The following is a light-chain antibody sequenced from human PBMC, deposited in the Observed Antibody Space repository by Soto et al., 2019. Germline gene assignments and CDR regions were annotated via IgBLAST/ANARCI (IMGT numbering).Light chain of an antibody. CDR1: QYISND. V-gene: IGKV3-15*01. Sequence: EIVMTQSPATLSVSPGERATLSCRASQYISNDLAWYQQKPGQAPRPLIYAASTRATGIPARFSGSGSGTEFTLTISNLQSEDFAVYYCQQRNTWPPITFGQGTRLEIK. J-gene: IGKJ5*01. CDR2: AAS. CDR3: QQRNTWPPIT.